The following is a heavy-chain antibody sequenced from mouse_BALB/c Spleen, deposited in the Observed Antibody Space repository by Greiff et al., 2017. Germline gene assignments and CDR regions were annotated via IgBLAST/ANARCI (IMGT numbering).Heavy chain of an antibody. CDR3: ARYGDGYYGYFDY. Sequence: DVQLVESGGGLVKPGGSLKLSCAASGFTFSSYTMSWVRQTPEKRLEWVATISSGGGNTYYPDSVTGRFTISRDNDKNNLYLQMSSLRSEDTALYYCARYGDGYYGYFDYWGQGTTLTVSS. CDR1: GFTFSSYT. J-gene: IGHJ2*01. V-gene: IGHV5-9*03. D-gene: IGHD2-3*01. CDR2: ISSGGGNT.